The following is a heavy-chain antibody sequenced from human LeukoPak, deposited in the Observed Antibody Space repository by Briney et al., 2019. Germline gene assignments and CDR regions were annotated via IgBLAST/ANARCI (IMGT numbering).Heavy chain of an antibody. CDR2: ILSDGSNK. CDR1: GFTFSNYG. Sequence: GGSLRLSCAASGFTFSNYGMHWVRQAPGKGLEWLTFILSDGSNKYYADSVKGRFTISRDNSKNTLYLQINSLRAEDTAVYYCATSRWFDPWGRGTLVTVSS. CDR3: ATSRWFDP. J-gene: IGHJ5*02. V-gene: IGHV3-30*02.